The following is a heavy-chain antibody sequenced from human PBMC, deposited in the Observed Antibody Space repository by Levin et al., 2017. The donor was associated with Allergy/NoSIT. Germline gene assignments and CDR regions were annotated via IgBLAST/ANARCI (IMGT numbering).Heavy chain of an antibody. V-gene: IGHV4-30-4*01. J-gene: IGHJ6*02. Sequence: LRLSCTVSGGSISSNNYYWSWVRQPPGKGLEFIGYIYYTGSAYYNPSLRSRVTISVDTSKNQFSLELYSVTAADTAIYYCARDYYDYVWDSYRLPRYYGMDVWGQGTTVTVSS. D-gene: IGHD3-16*02. CDR1: GGSISSNNYY. CDR2: IYYTGSA. CDR3: ARDYYDYVWDSYRLPRYYGMDV.